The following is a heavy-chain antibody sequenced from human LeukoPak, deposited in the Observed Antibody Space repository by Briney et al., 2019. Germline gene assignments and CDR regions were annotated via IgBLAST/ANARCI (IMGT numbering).Heavy chain of an antibody. V-gene: IGHV3-30*04. Sequence: SGRSLRLSCAASGFTFSSYAMHWVRQAPAKELEWVAVISYDGSNKYYADSVKGRFTISRDNSKNTLYLQMNSLRAEDTAVYYCARVAAPIMYVDTAMFFDYWGQGTLVTVSS. D-gene: IGHD5-18*01. CDR1: GFTFSSYA. CDR2: ISYDGSNK. CDR3: ARVAAPIMYVDTAMFFDY. J-gene: IGHJ4*02.